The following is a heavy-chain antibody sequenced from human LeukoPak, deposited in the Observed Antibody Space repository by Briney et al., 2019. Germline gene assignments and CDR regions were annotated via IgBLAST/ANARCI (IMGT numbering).Heavy chain of an antibody. CDR1: GFSFSDYW. J-gene: IGHJ4*02. V-gene: IGHV3-7*01. Sequence: GGSLRLSWAASGFSFSDYWMDWVRQAPGKGMEWVANINQDGSEQYYVDSVKGRFTISRDNAKNSLYLQMNSLRAEDTAVYYCSRSLDYWGQGALVTVSS. CDR3: SRSLDY. CDR2: INQDGSEQ.